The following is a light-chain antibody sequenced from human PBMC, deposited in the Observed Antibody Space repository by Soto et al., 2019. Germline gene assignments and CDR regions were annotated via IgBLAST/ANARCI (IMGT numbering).Light chain of an antibody. CDR1: QSVSNNY. CDR2: GAS. Sequence: EIVLTQSPGTLSLSPWERATLSCRASQSVSNNYLAWYQQKPGQAPRLLIYGASNRATGIPDRFSGSGSGTEFTLTISSLQPDDFATYYCQQYNSYPITFGQGTRLEIK. J-gene: IGKJ5*01. CDR3: QQYNSYPIT. V-gene: IGKV3-20*01.